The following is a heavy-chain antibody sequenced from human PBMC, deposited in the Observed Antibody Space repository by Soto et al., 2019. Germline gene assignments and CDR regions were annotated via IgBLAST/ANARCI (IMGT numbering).Heavy chain of an antibody. CDR1: GGSISSYY. J-gene: IGHJ5*02. CDR3: ARHPPGKAAARGGFDP. CDR2: IYYSGST. Sequence: SETLSLTCTVSGGSISSYYWSWIRQPPGKGLEWIGYIYYSGSTNCNPSLKSRVTISVDTSKNQFSLKLSSVTAADTAVYYCARHPPGKAAARGGFDPWGQGTLVTVSS. D-gene: IGHD6-13*01. V-gene: IGHV4-59*08.